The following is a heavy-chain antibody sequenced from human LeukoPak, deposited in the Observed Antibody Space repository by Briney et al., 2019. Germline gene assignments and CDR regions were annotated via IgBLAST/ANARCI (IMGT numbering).Heavy chain of an antibody. CDR1: GYTFTSYG. J-gene: IGHJ4*02. D-gene: IGHD3-22*01. Sequence: GASVKVSCKASGYTFTSYGISWVRQAPGQGLEWMGWISDYNGNTNYAQKLQGRVTMTTDTSTSTAYMELRSLRSDDTAVYYCARDRGPYDSSGYPSFDYWGQGTLVTVSS. CDR3: ARDRGPYDSSGYPSFDY. CDR2: ISDYNGNT. V-gene: IGHV1-18*01.